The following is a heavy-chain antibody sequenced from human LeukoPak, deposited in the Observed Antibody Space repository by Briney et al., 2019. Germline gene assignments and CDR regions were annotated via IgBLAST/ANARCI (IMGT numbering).Heavy chain of an antibody. CDR2: IYHSGST. CDR3: ARDCWGSGWYYFDY. V-gene: IGHV4-4*02. CDR1: GGSISSSNW. J-gene: IGHJ4*02. D-gene: IGHD6-19*01. Sequence: SEALSLTCAVSGGSISSSNWWSWVRQPPGKGLEWIGEIYHSGSTNYNPSLKSRVTISVDKSKNQFSLKLSSVTAADTAVYYCARDCWGSGWYYFDYWGQGTLVTVSS.